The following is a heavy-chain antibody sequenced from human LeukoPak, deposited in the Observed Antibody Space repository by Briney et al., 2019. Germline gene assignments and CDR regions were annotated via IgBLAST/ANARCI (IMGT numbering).Heavy chain of an antibody. CDR2: ISSGSSII. CDR3: VRVDSSGWHGWFDP. CDR1: GFTFSSYS. V-gene: IGHV3-48*01. D-gene: IGHD6-19*01. Sequence: PGGSLRLSCAASGFTFSSYSMNWVRQAPGKGLEWVSYISSGSSIIYYADSVKGRFTISRDDAQKSLYLQMNSLRAEDTAVYYCVRVDSSGWHGWFDPWGQGILVTVSS. J-gene: IGHJ5*02.